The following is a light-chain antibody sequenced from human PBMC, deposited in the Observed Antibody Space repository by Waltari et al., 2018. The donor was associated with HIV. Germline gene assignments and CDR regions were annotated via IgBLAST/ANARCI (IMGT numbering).Light chain of an antibody. CDR1: VHIDSW. J-gene: IGKJ2*01. Sequence: DIQMTQSPSTLSASVGDTVTMTCRASVHIDSWLAWYQQKPGRAPKVLIYKASTLESGVPSRFSGSGSGTEFTLTISSLQADDFATYYCQQYNSDFTFGPGTRVEIK. V-gene: IGKV1-5*03. CDR2: KAS. CDR3: QQYNSDFT.